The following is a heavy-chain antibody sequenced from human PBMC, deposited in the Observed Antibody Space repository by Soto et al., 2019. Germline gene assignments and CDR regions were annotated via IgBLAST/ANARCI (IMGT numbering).Heavy chain of an antibody. CDR1: GGTFSSYA. CDR2: IIPIFGTA. CDR3: ARQPNSSGWYPKLYWYFDL. V-gene: IGHV1-69*13. D-gene: IGHD6-19*01. Sequence: SVKVSCKASGGTFSSYAISWVRRAPGQGLEWMGGIIPIFGTANYAQKFQGRVTITADESTSTAYMESSSLRSEDTAVYYCARQPNSSGWYPKLYWYFDLWGRGTLVTVSS. J-gene: IGHJ2*01.